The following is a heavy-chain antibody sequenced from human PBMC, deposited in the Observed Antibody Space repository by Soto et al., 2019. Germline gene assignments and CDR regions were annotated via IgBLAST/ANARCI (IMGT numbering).Heavy chain of an antibody. Sequence: SETLSLTCTVSGGSISSYYWSWIRQPPGKGLEWIGYIYYSGSTNYNPSLKSRVTISVDTSKNQFSLKLSSVTAADTAVYYCARESNGVGTTDYWGQGTLVTVSS. D-gene: IGHD1-1*01. CDR3: ARESNGVGTTDY. CDR1: GGSISSYY. J-gene: IGHJ4*02. V-gene: IGHV4-59*01. CDR2: IYYSGST.